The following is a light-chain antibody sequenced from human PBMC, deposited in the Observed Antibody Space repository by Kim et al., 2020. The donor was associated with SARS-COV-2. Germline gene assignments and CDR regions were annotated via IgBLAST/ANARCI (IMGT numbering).Light chain of an antibody. CDR3: QQYNDWPLT. Sequence: VSPGERATLSCRASQSVRSNVAWYQQKPGQSPRLLISSASTRASGIPARFSGSGSGTEFTLTISSLQSEDFAVYYCQQYNDWPLTFGGGTKVDIK. J-gene: IGKJ4*01. V-gene: IGKV3-15*01. CDR2: SAS. CDR1: QSVRSN.